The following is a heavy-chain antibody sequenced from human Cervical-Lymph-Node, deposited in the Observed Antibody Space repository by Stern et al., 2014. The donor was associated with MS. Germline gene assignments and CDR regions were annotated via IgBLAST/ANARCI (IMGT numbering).Heavy chain of an antibody. V-gene: IGHV4-31*03. D-gene: IGHD2-2*01. CDR2: IYYRGTT. J-gene: IGHJ6*02. CDR1: GGSISSDNYY. Sequence: QVQLQESGPGLVKPSQTLSLTCTVSGGSISSDNYYWTWIRQPPGQGLEWIGHIYYRGTTYYNPSLKSRVSITVDTSKNLFSLRLSSVTAADTAVYYCARDHFTTSLDVWGHGTTVTVS. CDR3: ARDHFTTSLDV.